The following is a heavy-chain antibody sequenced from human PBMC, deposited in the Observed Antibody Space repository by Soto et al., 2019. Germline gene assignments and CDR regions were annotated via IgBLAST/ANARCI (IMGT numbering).Heavy chain of an antibody. CDR2: LSGSGGST. CDR1: GFTFSNFA. J-gene: IGHJ4*02. V-gene: IGHV3-23*01. D-gene: IGHD5-12*01. Sequence: GGSLRLSCAGSGFTFSNFAISWVRQAPGKGLERVSALSGSGGSTYYADSVKGRFTISRDNSKNTLYLLMNSLRAEDTAVYYCAKVRDGYNYLDYWGQGTLVTVSS. CDR3: AKVRDGYNYLDY.